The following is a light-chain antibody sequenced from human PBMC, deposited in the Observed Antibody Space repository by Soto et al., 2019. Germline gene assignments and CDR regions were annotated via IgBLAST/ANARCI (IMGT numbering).Light chain of an antibody. Sequence: DIVMTQTPLSLSVTPGQPASISCKSSQSLLHSNGKTSLYWYLQKPGQAPQVLIYEVSNRFSGVPDAFGGSGSGTDFTLKISRVEAEDVSDYYFMQGIELPYTFGQGTNLEI. J-gene: IGKJ2*01. V-gene: IGKV2D-29*01. CDR1: QSLLHSNGKTS. CDR3: MQGIELPYT. CDR2: EVS.